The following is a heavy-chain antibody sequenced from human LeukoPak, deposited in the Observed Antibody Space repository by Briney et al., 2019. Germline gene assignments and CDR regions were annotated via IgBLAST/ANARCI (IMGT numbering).Heavy chain of an antibody. Sequence: SETLSLTCEVYGGSLSGYRWTWIRQPPGKGLEWIGEVDHSGSTTYTSSLEGRVTITADNSKNQFSLSLTSVTAADTAVYYCARVVGYYYYLDVWGKGTTVTVSS. CDR2: VDHSGST. D-gene: IGHD3-10*01. CDR1: GGSLSGYR. CDR3: ARVVGYYYYLDV. J-gene: IGHJ6*03. V-gene: IGHV4-34*01.